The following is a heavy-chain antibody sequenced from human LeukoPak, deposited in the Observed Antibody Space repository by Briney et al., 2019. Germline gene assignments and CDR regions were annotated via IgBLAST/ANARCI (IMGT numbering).Heavy chain of an antibody. D-gene: IGHD3-10*01. J-gene: IGHJ6*02. V-gene: IGHV3-7*01. CDR1: GFTFSSYW. Sequence: LPGGSLRLSCAASGFTFSSYWMSWVRQARGKGLEWVANIKQDGSEKYYVDSVKGRFTISRDNAKNSLYLQMNSLRAEDTAVYYCARGTSYYPGYYYYGMDVWGQGTTVTVSS. CDR3: ARGTSYYPGYYYYGMDV. CDR2: IKQDGSEK.